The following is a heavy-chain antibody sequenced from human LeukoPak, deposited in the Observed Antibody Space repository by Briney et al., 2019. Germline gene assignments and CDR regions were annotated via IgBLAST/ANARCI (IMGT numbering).Heavy chain of an antibody. V-gene: IGHV4-34*01. Sequence: SETLSLTCAVYGGSFNDHYWSWIRQPPGQGLEWIGEINHSGSTNYNPSLKSRVTISIDTSKNQFSLKLSSVTAADTALYYCVTGSGGSYPFDYWGQGALVTVSS. CDR1: GGSFNDHY. J-gene: IGHJ4*02. D-gene: IGHD1-26*01. CDR3: VTGSGGSYPFDY. CDR2: INHSGST.